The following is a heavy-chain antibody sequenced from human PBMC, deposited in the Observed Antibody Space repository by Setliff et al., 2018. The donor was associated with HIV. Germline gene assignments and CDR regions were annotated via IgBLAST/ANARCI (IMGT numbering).Heavy chain of an antibody. CDR2: IYHSGST. Sequence: PSETLSLTCAVSGGSISSNWWSWVRQFPGKGLEWIGEIYHSGSTHYNPSLQSRVTISVDKSKSQFSLKLNSATAADTAVYYCGGNGYYSIDYWGQGTLVTVSS. J-gene: IGHJ4*02. V-gene: IGHV4-4*02. D-gene: IGHD3-22*01. CDR3: GGNGYYSIDY. CDR1: GGSISSNW.